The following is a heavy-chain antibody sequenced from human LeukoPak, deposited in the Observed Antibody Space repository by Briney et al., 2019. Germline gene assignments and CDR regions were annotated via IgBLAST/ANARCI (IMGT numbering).Heavy chain of an antibody. V-gene: IGHV4-4*07. CDR3: TREPVP. CDR2: IYAGGTA. CDR1: GGSISNYY. D-gene: IGHD6-19*01. Sequence: ASETLSLTCTVSGGSISNYYWSWIRQPAGKGLEWIGRIYAGGTASYNPSLKSRVAMSADMSKNQLSLKLTSVTAADTAVYYCTREPVPWGQGTLVTVSS. J-gene: IGHJ4*02.